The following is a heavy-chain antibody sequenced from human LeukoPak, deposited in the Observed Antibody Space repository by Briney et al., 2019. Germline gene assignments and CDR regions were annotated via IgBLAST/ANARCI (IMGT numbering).Heavy chain of an antibody. CDR2: ISGSGGST. CDR1: GFTFSSYA. Sequence: GGSLRLSCAASGFTFSSYAMSWVRQAPGKGLEWVSAISGSGGSTYYADSVKGRFTISRDNSKNTLYLQMNSLRAEDTAVYYCTKAQEGRYYFDYWGQGTLVTVSS. V-gene: IGHV3-23*01. D-gene: IGHD4-17*01. CDR3: TKAQEGRYYFDY. J-gene: IGHJ4*02.